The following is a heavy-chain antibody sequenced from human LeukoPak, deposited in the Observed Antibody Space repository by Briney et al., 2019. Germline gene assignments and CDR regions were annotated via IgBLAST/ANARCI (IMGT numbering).Heavy chain of an antibody. CDR2: IKQDGSEK. CDR1: GFTFSSYW. Sequence: GGSLRLSCAASGFTFSSYWMSWVRQAPGKGLEWVANIKQDGSEKYYVDSVKGRFTISRDNSKNTLYLQMNSLRAEDTAVYYCAKDLYQWYFDYWGQGTLVTVSS. CDR3: AKDLYQWYFDY. V-gene: IGHV3-7*01. D-gene: IGHD6-19*01. J-gene: IGHJ4*02.